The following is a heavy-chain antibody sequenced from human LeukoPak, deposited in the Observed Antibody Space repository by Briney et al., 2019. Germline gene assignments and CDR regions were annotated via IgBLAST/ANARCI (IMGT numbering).Heavy chain of an antibody. Sequence: GGSLRLSCAASGFTFDDYGMSWVRQAPGKGLEWVSGINWNGGGTGYADSVKGRFTISRDNAKNSLYLQMNSLRAEDTALYYCASWAGGYGGYDTKGGFDYWGQGTLVTVSS. CDR3: ASWAGGYGGYDTKGGFDY. V-gene: IGHV3-20*04. CDR2: INWNGGGT. D-gene: IGHD5-12*01. J-gene: IGHJ4*02. CDR1: GFTFDDYG.